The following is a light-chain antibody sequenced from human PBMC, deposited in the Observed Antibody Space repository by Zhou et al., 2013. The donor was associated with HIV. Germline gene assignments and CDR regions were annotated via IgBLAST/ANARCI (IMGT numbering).Light chain of an antibody. J-gene: IGKJ1*01. CDR3: QHYNHFPST. CDR2: KAS. CDR1: QGISKW. Sequence: DIQMTQSPSSVSASVGDRITITCRASQGISKWLAWYQQKPGKAPELLIYKASNLEGGVPSRFSGSGSGTEFTLTISSLQPDDFASYYCQHYNHFPSTFGQGTKVEFK. V-gene: IGKV1-5*03.